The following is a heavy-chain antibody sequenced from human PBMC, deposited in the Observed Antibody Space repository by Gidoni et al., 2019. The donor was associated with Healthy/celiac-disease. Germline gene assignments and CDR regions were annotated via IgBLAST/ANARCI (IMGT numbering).Heavy chain of an antibody. CDR3: AKDSRDYIWGSYLRYFDY. Sequence: EVQLLESGGGLVQPGGSLRLSCAASGFTFSSYALGWVRQAPGKGLEWVSAISGSGGSTYYADSVKGRFTISRDNSKNTLYLQMNSLRAEDTAVYYCAKDSRDYIWGSYLRYFDYWGQGTLVTVSS. V-gene: IGHV3-23*01. CDR1: GFTFSSYA. J-gene: IGHJ4*02. D-gene: IGHD3-16*01. CDR2: ISGSGGST.